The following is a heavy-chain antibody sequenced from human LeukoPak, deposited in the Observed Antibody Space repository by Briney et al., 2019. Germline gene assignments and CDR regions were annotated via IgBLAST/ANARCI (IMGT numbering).Heavy chain of an antibody. CDR1: GFTFSSYS. CDR3: ARDYRDSSGSSDAFDI. J-gene: IGHJ3*02. Sequence: GESLRLSCAASGFTFSSYSMNWVRQAPGKGLEWVSSISSSSSYIYYADSVKGRFTISRDNAKNSLYLQMNSLRAEDTAVYYCARDYRDSSGSSDAFDIWGQGTMVTVSS. CDR2: ISSSSSYI. V-gene: IGHV3-21*01. D-gene: IGHD3-22*01.